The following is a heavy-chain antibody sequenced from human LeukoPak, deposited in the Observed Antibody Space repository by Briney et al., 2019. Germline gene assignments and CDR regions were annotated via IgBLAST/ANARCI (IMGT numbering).Heavy chain of an antibody. D-gene: IGHD6-13*01. Sequence: PGGSLRLSCAASGFTVSSNYMSWVRQAPGKGLEWVSVIYSGGSTYYADSVKGRFTISRDNSKNTLYLQMNSLRAEDTAVYYCARDPRALYGSSWHYKNWFDPWGQGTLVTVSS. CDR1: GFTVSSNY. CDR2: IYSGGST. J-gene: IGHJ5*02. V-gene: IGHV3-66*01. CDR3: ARDPRALYGSSWHYKNWFDP.